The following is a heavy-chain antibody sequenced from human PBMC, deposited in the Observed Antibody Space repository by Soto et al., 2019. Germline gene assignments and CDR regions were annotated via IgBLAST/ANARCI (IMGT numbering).Heavy chain of an antibody. CDR1: GYSITSGYY. CDR3: TRGAVAPWVRFDY. J-gene: IGHJ4*02. V-gene: IGHV4-38-2*01. CDR2: ISYSGQM. D-gene: IGHD3-22*01. Sequence: PSETLSLTCDVSGYSITSGYYWGWIRQPPGKGLEWLGSISYSGQMFYKSSLASRISIAVDTSKNQFSLRLTSVSAADTALYYCTRGAVAPWVRFDYRGKGSQFTVSS.